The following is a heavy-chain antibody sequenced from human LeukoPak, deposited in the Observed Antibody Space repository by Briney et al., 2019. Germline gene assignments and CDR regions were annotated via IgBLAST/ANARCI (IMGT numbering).Heavy chain of an antibody. V-gene: IGHV1-2*02. CDR2: INPNSGGT. D-gene: IGHD3-22*01. Sequence: ASVKVSCKASGYTFTGYYMQWVRQAPGQGLEWMGWINPNSGGTNYAQKFQGRVTMTRDTSISTAYMELSRLRSDDTAVYYCARGFRSYYYDSSGYYYWGQGTLVTVSS. J-gene: IGHJ4*02. CDR3: ARGFRSYYYDSSGYYY. CDR1: GYTFTGYY.